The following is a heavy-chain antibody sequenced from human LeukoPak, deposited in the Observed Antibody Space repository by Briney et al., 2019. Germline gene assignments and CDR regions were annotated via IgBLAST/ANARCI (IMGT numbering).Heavy chain of an antibody. CDR2: INAGNGNT. CDR3: AIPAGRGYSGYDYAGFDY. CDR1: GYTFTSNA. V-gene: IGHV1-3*01. Sequence: ASVKVSCKASGYTFTSNAMHWERQAPGQRLEWMGWINAGNGNTKHSQKFQGRVTMTRDTSASTAYMELSSLRSEDTAVYYCAIPAGRGYSGYDYAGFDYWGQGTLVTVSS. D-gene: IGHD5-12*01. J-gene: IGHJ4*02.